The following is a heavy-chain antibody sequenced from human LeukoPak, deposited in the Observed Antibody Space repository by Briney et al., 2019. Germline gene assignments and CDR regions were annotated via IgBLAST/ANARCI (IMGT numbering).Heavy chain of an antibody. D-gene: IGHD6-19*01. Sequence: ASVKVSCKASGYTFTGYYMHWVRQAPGQGLEWMGWINPNSGGTNYAQKFQGRVTMTRDMSTSAVYMEMSSLRSEDTAVYYCATVYSSGWYKPPFDPWGQGTLVTVSS. J-gene: IGHJ5*02. CDR3: ATVYSSGWYKPPFDP. CDR2: INPNSGGT. V-gene: IGHV1-2*02. CDR1: GYTFTGYY.